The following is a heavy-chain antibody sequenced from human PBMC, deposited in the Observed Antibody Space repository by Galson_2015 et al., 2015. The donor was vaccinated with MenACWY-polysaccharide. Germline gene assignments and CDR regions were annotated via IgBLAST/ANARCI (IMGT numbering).Heavy chain of an antibody. Sequence: SLRLSCAASGFTFSVAWMNWVRQAPGKGLEWVGRIKSKSDGEIIDYAAPVKGRFTISRDDSKSTLYLQMNSLKTEDTAVYYCSTGLVCFNGYDCPWGQGTLVTVSS. CDR2: IKSKSDGEII. J-gene: IGHJ4*02. V-gene: IGHV3-15*01. D-gene: IGHD5-12*01. CDR3: STGLVCFNGYDCP. CDR1: GFTFSVAW.